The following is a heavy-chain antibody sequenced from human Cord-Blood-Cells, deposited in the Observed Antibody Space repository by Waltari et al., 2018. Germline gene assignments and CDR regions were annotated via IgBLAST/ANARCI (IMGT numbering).Heavy chain of an antibody. J-gene: IGHJ4*02. CDR2: ISYDGSNK. V-gene: IGHV3-30*18. CDR1: GFTFSSYG. D-gene: IGHD6-13*01. CDR3: AKDGYSSSWYY. Sequence: QVQLVESGGGVVQPGRSLRLSCAASGFTFSSYGMHCVRQAPGKGLEWVAVISYDGSNKYYADSVKGRFTISRDNSKNTLYLQMNSLRAEDTAVYYCAKDGYSSSWYYWGQGTLVTVSS.